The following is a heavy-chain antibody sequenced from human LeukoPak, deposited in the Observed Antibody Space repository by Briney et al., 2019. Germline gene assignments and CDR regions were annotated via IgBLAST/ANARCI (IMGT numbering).Heavy chain of an antibody. Sequence: GASVKVSCKASGGTFSSYAISWVRQAPGQGLEWMGGIIPIFGTANYAQKFQGRVTITADESTSTAYMELSSLRSEDTAVYYCARAKSDPVLRFLEWLPQEFDIWGQGTMVTVSS. V-gene: IGHV1-69*13. J-gene: IGHJ3*02. CDR2: IIPIFGTA. CDR1: GGTFSSYA. D-gene: IGHD3-3*01. CDR3: ARAKSDPVLRFLEWLPQEFDI.